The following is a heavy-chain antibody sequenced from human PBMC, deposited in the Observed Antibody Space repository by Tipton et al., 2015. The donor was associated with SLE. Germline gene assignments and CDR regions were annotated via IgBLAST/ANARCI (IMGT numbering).Heavy chain of an antibody. J-gene: IGHJ4*02. V-gene: IGHV1-18*04. D-gene: IGHD3-3*01. CDR2: ISAYNGNT. Sequence: QSGAEVKKPGASVKVSCKASGYTFTSYGISWVRQAPGQGLEWMGWISAYNGNTNYAQKLQGRVTMTTDTSTSTAYMELRSLRSDDTAVYYCARDTYYDFWSGYSLLDYWGQGTLVTVSS. CDR1: GYTFTSYG. CDR3: ARDTYYDFWSGYSLLDY.